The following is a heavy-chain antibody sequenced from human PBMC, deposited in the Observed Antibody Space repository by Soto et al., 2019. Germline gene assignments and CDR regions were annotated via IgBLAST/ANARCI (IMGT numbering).Heavy chain of an antibody. J-gene: IGHJ6*02. V-gene: IGHV1-18*01. CDR1: CYTFGNFG. CDR2: ISGYNGNT. D-gene: IGHD5-18*01. Sequence: ASVKVSCKASCYTFGNFGLSWVRQAPVQGLEWMGWISGYNGNTNSAERFQGRFTMTTDTSTSTAYMEVRSLTYDDTAAYYCARDKGYGFGWSSSSGMDVWGQGTTVTVSS. CDR3: ARDKGYGFGWSSSSGMDV.